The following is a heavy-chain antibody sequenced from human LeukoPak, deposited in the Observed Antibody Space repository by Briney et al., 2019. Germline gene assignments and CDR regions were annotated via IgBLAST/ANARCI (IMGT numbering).Heavy chain of an antibody. V-gene: IGHV4-61*09. J-gene: IGHJ6*02. Sequence: SQTLSLTCTVSGASISSGGYSWTWIRQPAGKGLECIGHIYSSGSSNYNPSLKSRATISVDTSKNQFSLKLSSVTAADTAVYYCARFFGPAAIRVRYYGMDVWGQGTTVTVSS. CDR2: IYSSGSS. CDR3: ARFFGPAAIRVRYYGMDV. CDR1: GASISSGGYS. D-gene: IGHD2-2*01.